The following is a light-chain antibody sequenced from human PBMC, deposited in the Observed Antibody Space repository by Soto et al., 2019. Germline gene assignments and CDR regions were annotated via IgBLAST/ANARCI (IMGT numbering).Light chain of an antibody. CDR3: SSYTGSDNLV. CDR1: SSDVGAYNY. J-gene: IGLJ2*01. CDR2: DVT. Sequence: QSVLTQPPSASGSPGQSVTISCTGTSSDVGAYNYVSWYQQHPGKAPKLMIYDVTTRPSGVPDRFSGSKSGNTASLPVSGLQAEDEADYFCSSYTGSDNLVFGGGTKLTVL. V-gene: IGLV2-8*01.